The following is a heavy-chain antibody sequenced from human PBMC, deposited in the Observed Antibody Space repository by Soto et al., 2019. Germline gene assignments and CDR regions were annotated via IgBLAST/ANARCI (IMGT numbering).Heavy chain of an antibody. Sequence: QVQLVESGGGVVQPGRSLRLSCAASGFTFSSYAMHWVRQAPGKGLEWVAGISYDGSNKYSADSVKGRFTISRDNSKNTLYLQMNSLRSEDTAVYYCARDRSSGWSYFDYWGQGTLVTVSS. CDR1: GFTFSSYA. CDR3: ARDRSSGWSYFDY. J-gene: IGHJ4*02. D-gene: IGHD6-19*01. CDR2: ISYDGSNK. V-gene: IGHV3-30-3*01.